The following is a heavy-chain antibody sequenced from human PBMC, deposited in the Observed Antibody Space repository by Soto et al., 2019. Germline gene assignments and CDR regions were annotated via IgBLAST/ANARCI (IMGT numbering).Heavy chain of an antibody. CDR1: GFTFSDHY. Sequence: GGSLRLSCAVSGFTFSDHYIDWVRQAPGKGLEWVGRSRNKDHTYSTEYAASVKGRFTISRDDSENSLRLQMNSLKTEDTAVYFCVRGNRGFDYWGQGILVAVSS. D-gene: IGHD7-27*01. CDR3: VRGNRGFDY. J-gene: IGHJ4*02. CDR2: SRNKDHTYST. V-gene: IGHV3-72*01.